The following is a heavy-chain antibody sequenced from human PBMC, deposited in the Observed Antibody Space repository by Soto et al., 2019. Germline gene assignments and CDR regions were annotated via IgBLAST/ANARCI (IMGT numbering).Heavy chain of an antibody. CDR1: GGTFNSYV. CDR2: IIPIFGTA. CDR3: AGRCDSTSCLAHFDY. Sequence: SVKVSCKASGGTFNSYVINWVRQAPGQGLEWMGGIIPIFGTANYAQKFQGRVTITADKSTSTAYMELNSLRSEDTAVFYCAGRCDSTSCLAHFDYWGQGTLVTVSS. J-gene: IGHJ4*02. V-gene: IGHV1-69*06. D-gene: IGHD2-2*01.